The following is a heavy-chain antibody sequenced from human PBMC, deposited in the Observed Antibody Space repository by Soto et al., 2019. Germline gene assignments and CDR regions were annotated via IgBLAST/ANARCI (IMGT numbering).Heavy chain of an antibody. CDR2: TSIGGNT. CDR3: AKDLRPDLVVPTKSVFDP. CDR1: GLPFNTYA. J-gene: IGHJ5*02. D-gene: IGHD3-3*01. Sequence: GGSRRLSSEAAGLPFNTYAMTWFRQLPGMGLEWVSTTSIGGNTDFAESVRGRFSVSRDNSKNTLYLQMTNLRAEDAAIYFCAKDLRPDLVVPTKSVFDPWGQGTRVTVSS. V-gene: IGHV3-23*01.